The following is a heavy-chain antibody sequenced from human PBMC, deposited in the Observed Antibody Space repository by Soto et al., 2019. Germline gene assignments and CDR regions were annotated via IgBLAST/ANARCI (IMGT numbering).Heavy chain of an antibody. D-gene: IGHD1-1*01. CDR3: ARAGRSWRYCFDS. Sequence: SETLSLTCTVSGGSMNYYYWSWIRQSPGKGLEWIGYVYYSGTTYYNPSLQSRVTISIDTSQNQFSLKLRSVTAADSAIYYCARAGRSWRYCFDSWARGTLVTVSS. CDR1: GGSMNYYY. J-gene: IGHJ4*02. V-gene: IGHV4-59*01. CDR2: VYYSGTT.